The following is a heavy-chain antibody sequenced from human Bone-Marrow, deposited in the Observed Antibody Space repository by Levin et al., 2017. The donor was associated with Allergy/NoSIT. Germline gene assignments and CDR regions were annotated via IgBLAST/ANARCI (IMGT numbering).Heavy chain of an antibody. CDR3: ARGNMKYCSGGSCYFAY. J-gene: IGHJ4*02. CDR2: ISGTGGTT. Sequence: GGSLRLSCAASGFTFSNYAMSWVRQAPGKGLEWVSAISGTGGTTYYADSVKGRFTISRDNSKSTLYLQMNSLRAEDTALYYCARGNMKYCSGGSCYFAYWGQGTLVTVSS. CDR1: GFTFSNYA. D-gene: IGHD2-15*01. V-gene: IGHV3-23*01.